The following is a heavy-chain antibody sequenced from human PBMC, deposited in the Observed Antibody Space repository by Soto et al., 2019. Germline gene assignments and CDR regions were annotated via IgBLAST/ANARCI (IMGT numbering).Heavy chain of an antibody. CDR2: ISYDGSNK. Sequence: GGSLRLSCAGSGFTFGNYGMHWVRQAPGKGLEWVALISYDGSNKYYVDSVKGRFTISRDNSKNTHYLEMNSLRPEDTAVYYCAKGGGVYFRPDYWGQGT. D-gene: IGHD1-26*01. CDR1: GFTFGNYG. CDR3: AKGGGVYFRPDY. V-gene: IGHV3-30*18. J-gene: IGHJ4*02.